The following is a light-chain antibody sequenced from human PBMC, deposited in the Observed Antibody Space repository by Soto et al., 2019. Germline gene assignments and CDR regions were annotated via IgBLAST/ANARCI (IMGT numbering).Light chain of an antibody. Sequence: QSALTQPASVSGSPGQSITISCTGTSRDVGYYNLVSWFRQHPGNAPKLIIYEVTKRPSGVSDRFSGSKSGNTASLTISGLQPEDEADYDCCSYAGSGSLGVFGAGTKVTVL. J-gene: IGLJ1*01. V-gene: IGLV2-23*02. CDR1: SRDVGYYNL. CDR2: EVT. CDR3: CSYAGSGSLGV.